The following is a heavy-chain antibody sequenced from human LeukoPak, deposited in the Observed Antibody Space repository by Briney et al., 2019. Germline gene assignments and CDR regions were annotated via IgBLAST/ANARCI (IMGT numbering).Heavy chain of an antibody. CDR3: ARALGQWLVHFGWFDP. J-gene: IGHJ5*02. Sequence: SETLSLTCAVYGGSLSGYYWSWIRQPPGKGLEWIGEINHSGSTNYNPSLKSRVTISVDTSKNQFSLKLSSVTAADTAVYYCARALGQWLVHFGWFDPWGQGTLVTVSS. CDR2: INHSGST. V-gene: IGHV4-34*01. CDR1: GGSLSGYY. D-gene: IGHD6-19*01.